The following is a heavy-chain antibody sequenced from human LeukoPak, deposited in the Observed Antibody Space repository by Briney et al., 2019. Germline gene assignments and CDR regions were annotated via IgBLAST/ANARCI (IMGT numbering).Heavy chain of an antibody. D-gene: IGHD2-2*01. J-gene: IGHJ4*02. CDR1: GYTVTGYY. CDR3: ARVLGYCSSTSCQGSFDY. CDR2: INPNSGGT. V-gene: IGHV1-2*02. Sequence: ASVKVSCKASGYTVTGYYMHWVRQAPGQGLEWMGWINPNSGGTNYAQKFQGRVTMTSDTSISTAYMELSRLRSDDTAVYYCARVLGYCSSTSCQGSFDYWGQGTLVTVSS.